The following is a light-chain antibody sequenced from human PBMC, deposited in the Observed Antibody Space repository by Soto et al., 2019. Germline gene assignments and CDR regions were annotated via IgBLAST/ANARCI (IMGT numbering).Light chain of an antibody. CDR3: YPYKTSSIYF. J-gene: IGLJ1*01. CDR2: DVS. Sequence: QSVLTQPASVSGSPGQSITISCSGTSSDVGGYNYVSWYQQHPGKAPQVMIYDVSNRPSGVSNRFSGSKSGNTASLTFSGCQVEYEADYYCYPYKTSSIYFFGTGTKVTV. V-gene: IGLV2-14*01. CDR1: SSDVGGYNY.